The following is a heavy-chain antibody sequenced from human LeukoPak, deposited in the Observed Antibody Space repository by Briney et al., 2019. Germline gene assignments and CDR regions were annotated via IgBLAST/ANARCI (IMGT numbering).Heavy chain of an antibody. D-gene: IGHD3-10*01. J-gene: IGHJ4*02. V-gene: IGHV3-43*01. CDR1: GFTFDDYT. CDR2: ISWDGGST. Sequence: GGSLRLSCAASGFTFDDYTMPWVRQAPGKGLEWVSLISWDGGSTYYADSVKGRFTISRDNSKNSLYLQMNSLRTEDTALYYCAKDLSGYYYGSGSKYDLGFDYWGQGTLVTVSS. CDR3: AKDLSGYYYGSGSKYDLGFDY.